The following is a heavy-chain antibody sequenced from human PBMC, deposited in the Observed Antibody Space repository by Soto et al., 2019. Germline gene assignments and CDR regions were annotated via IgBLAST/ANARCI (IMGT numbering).Heavy chain of an antibody. Sequence: GGSXRLSCSACGVSFRNYVIHLFRHAPGKGLELVAVISYDGTNKYYADSVRGRFTISRDNSKNTLFLQMNSLRPEDTAVYYCAKDQYQLTRRRYGLEVWGQGTTLTV. CDR2: ISYDGTNK. D-gene: IGHD2-2*01. CDR3: AKDQYQLTRRRYGLEV. CDR1: GVSFRNYV. J-gene: IGHJ6*02. V-gene: IGHV3-30*18.